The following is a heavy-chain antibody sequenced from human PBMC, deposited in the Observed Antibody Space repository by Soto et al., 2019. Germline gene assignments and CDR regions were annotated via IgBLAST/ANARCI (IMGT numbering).Heavy chain of an antibody. CDR1: GFTFSSYA. CDR2: ISGGGGST. D-gene: IGHD5-12*01. CDR3: AKPHSGYYSRMDV. Sequence: GGSLRLSCAASGFTFSSYAMNWVRQAPGKGLEWVSGISGGGGSTYYADSVKGRFTISRDNSKNTVYLQMNSLRAEDTAVYYCAKPHSGYYSRMDVWGKGTTVTVSS. J-gene: IGHJ6*03. V-gene: IGHV3-23*01.